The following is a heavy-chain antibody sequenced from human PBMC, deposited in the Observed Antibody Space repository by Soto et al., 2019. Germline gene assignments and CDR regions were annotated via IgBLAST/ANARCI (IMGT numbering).Heavy chain of an antibody. D-gene: IGHD6-6*01. CDR1: GFTFSSYA. V-gene: IGHV3-23*01. J-gene: IGHJ4*02. CDR3: AKRSSSSTFDY. Sequence: EVQLLESGGGLVQPGESLRLSCAASGFTFSSYAMSWVRQAPGKGLEWVSVISGSDDSTYYADSVQGRFTIPRDNSKNTLYLQMNSLRAEDTAVYYCAKRSSSSTFDYWGQGTLVTVSS. CDR2: ISGSDDST.